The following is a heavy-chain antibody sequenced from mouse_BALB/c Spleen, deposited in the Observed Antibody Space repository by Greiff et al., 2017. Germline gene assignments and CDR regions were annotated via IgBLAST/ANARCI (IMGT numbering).Heavy chain of an antibody. CDR1: GFNIKDTY. V-gene: IGHV14-3*02. Sequence: VQLKQSGAELVKPGASVKLSCTASGFNIKDTYMHWVKQRPEQGLEWIGRIDPANGNTKYDPKFQGKATITADTSSNTAYLQLSSLTSEDTAVYYCARSRNGNYGYWGQGTTLTVSS. J-gene: IGHJ2*01. D-gene: IGHD2-1*01. CDR3: ARSRNGNYGY. CDR2: IDPANGNT.